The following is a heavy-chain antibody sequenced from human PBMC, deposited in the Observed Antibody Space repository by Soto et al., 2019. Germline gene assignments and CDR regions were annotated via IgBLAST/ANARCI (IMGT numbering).Heavy chain of an antibody. CDR3: AREGISTWGYYGIDV. CDR1: GFTVSSNY. V-gene: IGHV3-53*01. D-gene: IGHD7-27*01. J-gene: IGHJ6*02. Sequence: PGGSLRLSCAASGFTVSSNYMSWVRQAPGKGLEWASVIYSGGSTYYADSVKGRFTISRDNSKNTLYLQMNSLRAEDTAVYYCAREGISTWGYYGIDVWGQGTKVTV. CDR2: IYSGGST.